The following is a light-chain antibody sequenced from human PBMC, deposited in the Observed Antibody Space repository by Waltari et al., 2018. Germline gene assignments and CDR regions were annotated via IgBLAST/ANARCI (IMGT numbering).Light chain of an antibody. CDR1: QTIASW. CDR3: QQYNSYVYT. Sequence: DIQMTQSPSTLSASVGDRVTITCRASQTIASWLAWYQQKPGKVPKLLIYKASILESWVPSRFSGSGSGTEFTLTISGLQPDDFATYYCQQYNSYVYTFGQGTKLEIK. V-gene: IGKV1-5*03. CDR2: KAS. J-gene: IGKJ2*01.